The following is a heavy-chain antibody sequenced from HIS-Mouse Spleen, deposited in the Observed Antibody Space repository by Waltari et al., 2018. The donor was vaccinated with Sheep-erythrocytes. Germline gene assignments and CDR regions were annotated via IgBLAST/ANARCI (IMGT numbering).Heavy chain of an antibody. V-gene: IGHV3-74*01. CDR2: INRDSSST. D-gene: IGHD1-26*01. Sequence: EVQLVESGGGLVQPGGSLRLSCAASGFTFSSYWMHWVRQAPGQGLVWVSRINRDSSSTGYADAVKGRVTISRDNDKNTLDLEMNSLRAEDTAVYYCARETEWELSFDYWGQGTLVTVSS. CDR3: ARETEWELSFDY. CDR1: GFTFSSYW. J-gene: IGHJ4*02.